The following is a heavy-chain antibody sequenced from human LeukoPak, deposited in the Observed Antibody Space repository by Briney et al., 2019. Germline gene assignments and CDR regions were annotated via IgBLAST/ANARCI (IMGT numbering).Heavy chain of an antibody. CDR2: INTDGSST. V-gene: IGHV3-74*01. CDR1: GFTFSSYW. J-gene: IGHJ4*02. Sequence: GGSLRLSCAASGFTFSSYWMHWVRQAPGKGLVWVSRINTDGSSTSYADSVKGRFTISRDNAKNTLYLQMNSLRAEDTAVYYCANGRGYCSSTSCYPTPIDYWGQGTLVTVSS. CDR3: ANGRGYCSSTSCYPTPIDY. D-gene: IGHD2-2*01.